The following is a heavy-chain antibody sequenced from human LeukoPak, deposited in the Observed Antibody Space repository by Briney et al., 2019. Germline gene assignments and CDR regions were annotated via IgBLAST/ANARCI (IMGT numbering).Heavy chain of an antibody. CDR1: GGSFSSSSYY. Sequence: SETLSLTCTVSGGSFSSSSYYWSWIRQPPGTGLEWIGYIYYSGSTNYNPSLKSRVTISVDTSKNQFSLKLSSVTAADTAVYYCASQPLEWYNGFDYWGQGTLVTVSS. CDR2: IYYSGST. V-gene: IGHV4-61*01. CDR3: ASQPLEWYNGFDY. D-gene: IGHD3-3*01. J-gene: IGHJ4*02.